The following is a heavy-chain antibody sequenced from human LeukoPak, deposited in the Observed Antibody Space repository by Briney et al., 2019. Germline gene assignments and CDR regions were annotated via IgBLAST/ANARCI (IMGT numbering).Heavy chain of an antibody. CDR1: GGSFSGYY. CDR3: ARGSPRGSSSQFDP. D-gene: IGHD6-6*01. J-gene: IGHJ5*02. Sequence: SETLSLTRAVYGGSFSGYYWSWIRQPPGRGLEWIGEINHSGSTNYNPSLKSRVTISVDTSKNQFSLKLSSVTAADTAVYYCARGSPRGSSSQFDPWGQGTLVTVSS. V-gene: IGHV4-34*01. CDR2: INHSGST.